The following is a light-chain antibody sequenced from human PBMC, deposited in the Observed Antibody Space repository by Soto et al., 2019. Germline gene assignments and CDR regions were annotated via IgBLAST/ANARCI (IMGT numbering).Light chain of an antibody. V-gene: IGLV2-14*01. CDR2: EVS. CDR1: SSNVGGYNY. J-gene: IGLJ3*02. Sequence: QSVLTQPASVSGSPGQSITISCTGTSSNVGGYNYVSWYQQHPGKATKLMIYEVSNRPSGVSNRFSGSKSGNTASLTSSGLQAEDEADYYCSSYTSSSTLGFGGGTKLTVL. CDR3: SSYTSSSTLG.